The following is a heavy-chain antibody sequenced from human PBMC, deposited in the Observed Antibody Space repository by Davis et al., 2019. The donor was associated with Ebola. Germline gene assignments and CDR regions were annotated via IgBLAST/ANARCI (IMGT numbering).Heavy chain of an antibody. V-gene: IGHV1-46*03. CDR3: TTTGGKGSGYDVFDI. D-gene: IGHD5-12*01. CDR2: INPNDSRT. J-gene: IGHJ3*02. Sequence: ASVKVSCKASGYTFTNYYMHWVRPAPGQGLEWMGLINPNDSRTTYAQTFHGRVTVTRDTSTTTVYMDLSSLRSEDTALYYCTTTGGKGSGYDVFDIWGQGTMVTVSS. CDR1: GYTFTNYY.